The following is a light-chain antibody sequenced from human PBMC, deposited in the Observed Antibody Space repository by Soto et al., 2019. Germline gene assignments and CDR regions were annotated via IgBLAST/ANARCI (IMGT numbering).Light chain of an antibody. CDR3: QQYNAYQYT. CDR1: QNIFSW. CDR2: KAS. Sequence: DIQMTQSPSTLSASVGDRVTITCRASQNIFSWVAWFQQKPGKAHNLLIFKASSLKSGVPSRFSGRGSGTDYTLTISSLHPDDFATYYCQQYNAYQYTFGQGTKMEI. J-gene: IGKJ2*01. V-gene: IGKV1-5*03.